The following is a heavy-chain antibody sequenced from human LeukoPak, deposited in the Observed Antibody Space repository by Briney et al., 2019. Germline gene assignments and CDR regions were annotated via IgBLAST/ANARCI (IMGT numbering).Heavy chain of an antibody. CDR1: GYTFTGYY. CDR3: ARHHGYGHQDAFDI. J-gene: IGHJ3*02. Sequence: WASVKVSCKASGYTFTGYYIHWVRQAPGQGLEWMGWISPNSGGTKYAQKFQGRVTMTRDTSISTAYLDLSSLRSDDPAVYYCARHHGYGHQDAFDIWGQGTMVTVSS. D-gene: IGHD5-18*01. V-gene: IGHV1-2*02. CDR2: ISPNSGGT.